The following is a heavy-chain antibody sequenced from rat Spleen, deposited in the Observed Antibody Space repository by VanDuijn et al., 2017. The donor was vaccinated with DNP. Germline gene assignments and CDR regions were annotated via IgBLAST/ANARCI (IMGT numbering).Heavy chain of an antibody. CDR1: GFTFSDYY. Sequence: EVQLVESGGDLVQPGRSLKLSCVASGFTFSDYYMAWVRQAPKKGLEWVASITTSGDSTSSPDSVKGRFTLSRDNTKNTQYLQMGSLRSEDTATYYCARLGALDYWGQGVMVTVSS. V-gene: IGHV5S13*01. D-gene: IGHD5-1*01. J-gene: IGHJ2*01. CDR3: ARLGALDY. CDR2: ITTSGDST.